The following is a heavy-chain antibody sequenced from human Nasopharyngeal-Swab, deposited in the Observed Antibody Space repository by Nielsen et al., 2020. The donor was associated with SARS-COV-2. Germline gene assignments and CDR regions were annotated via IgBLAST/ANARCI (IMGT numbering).Heavy chain of an antibody. Sequence: GESLKISCAASGFTFSSYSMNWVRQAPGKGLEWVSVIYSGGSTYYADSVKGRFTISRDNSKNTLYLQMNSLRAEDTAVYYCARDAGGDYWGQGTLVTVSS. J-gene: IGHJ4*02. CDR1: GFTFSSYS. V-gene: IGHV3-53*01. CDR3: ARDAGGDY. CDR2: IYSGGST. D-gene: IGHD3-10*01.